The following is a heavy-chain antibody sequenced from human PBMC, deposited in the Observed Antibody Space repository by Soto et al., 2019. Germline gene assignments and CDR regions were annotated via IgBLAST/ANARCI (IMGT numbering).Heavy chain of an antibody. J-gene: IGHJ5*02. V-gene: IGHV4-34*01. D-gene: IGHD3-3*01. Sequence: SETLSLTCAVYGGSFSCYYWSWIRQPPGKGLEWIGEINHSGSTNYNPSLKSRVTISVDTSKNQFSLKLSSVTAADTAVYYCARGQPPYYDFWSGYQYNWFDPWGQGTLVTVPQ. CDR1: GGSFSCYY. CDR3: ARGQPPYYDFWSGYQYNWFDP. CDR2: INHSGST.